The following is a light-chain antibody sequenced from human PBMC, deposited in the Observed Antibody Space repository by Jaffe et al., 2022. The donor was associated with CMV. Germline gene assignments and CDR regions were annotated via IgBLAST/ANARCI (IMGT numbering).Light chain of an antibody. V-gene: IGKV3-11*01. CDR3: QLRRKWMYT. J-gene: IGKJ2*01. CDR1: QSLSDS. CDR2: DSS. Sequence: FVLTQSPATLSLSRGERATLFCRATQSLSDSLAWAWYQQKPGRPPRLLIHDSSNRATGVPVRFSGSGSGTNVTLTISSLEPEDFAVYYCQLRRKWMYTFGQGTKLEI.